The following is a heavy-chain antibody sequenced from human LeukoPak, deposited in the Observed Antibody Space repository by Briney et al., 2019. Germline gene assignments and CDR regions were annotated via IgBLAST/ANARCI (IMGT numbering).Heavy chain of an antibody. CDR2: INHSGST. J-gene: IGHJ4*02. V-gene: IGHV4-34*01. CDR1: GGSFSAYF. Sequence: SETLSLTCSVYGGSFSAYFWSWIRQPPGKGLEWIGEINHSGSTNYNPSLKSRVTISVDTSKNQFSLKLSSVTAADTAVYYCARLAKYYYGSGSYYLLPFDYWGQGTLVTVSS. D-gene: IGHD3-10*01. CDR3: ARLAKYYYGSGSYYLLPFDY.